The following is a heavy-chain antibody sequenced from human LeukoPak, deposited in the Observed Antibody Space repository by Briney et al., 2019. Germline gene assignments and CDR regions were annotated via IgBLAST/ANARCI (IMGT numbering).Heavy chain of an antibody. CDR1: GGSMISYY. CDR2: IYYGGST. D-gene: IGHD2-21*01. Sequence: SETLSLTCTVSGGSMISYYYGWIRQPPGKGLEWIGSIYYGGSTNYSPSLKSRVTISIATSMNQFSLKLSSVTAADTAVYYCACGDTAGFQHWGQGTLVTVSS. CDR3: ACGDTAGFQH. J-gene: IGHJ1*01. V-gene: IGHV4-59*01.